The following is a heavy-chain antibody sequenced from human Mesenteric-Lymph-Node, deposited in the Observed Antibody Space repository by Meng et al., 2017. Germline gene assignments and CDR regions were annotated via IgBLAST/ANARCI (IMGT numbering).Heavy chain of an antibody. V-gene: IGHV3-23*01. J-gene: IGHJ4*02. CDR2: ISASGGTT. CDR1: GVTFSSSA. D-gene: IGHD3-3*01. Sequence: GGSLRLSCAASGVTFSSSAMNWVRQAPGKGLDWVSVISASGGTTYYADSVKGRFTISRDSSKDTLYLQMNSLRAEDTAIYYCAKARSFIILSLDFWGQGTLVTVSS. CDR3: AKARSFIILSLDF.